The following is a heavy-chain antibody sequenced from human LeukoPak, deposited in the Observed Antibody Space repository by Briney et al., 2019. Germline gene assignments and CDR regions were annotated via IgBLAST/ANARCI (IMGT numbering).Heavy chain of an antibody. Sequence: PSETLSLTCTVSGGSISSSSYYWGWIRQPPGKGLEWIGSIYYSGSTYYNPSLKSRVTISVDTSKNQFSLKLSSVTTADTAVYYCARASRPAYWNGGGYFDYWGQGTLVTVSS. V-gene: IGHV4-39*01. CDR3: ARASRPAYWNGGGYFDY. D-gene: IGHD1-1*01. CDR2: IYYSGST. J-gene: IGHJ4*02. CDR1: GGSISSSSYY.